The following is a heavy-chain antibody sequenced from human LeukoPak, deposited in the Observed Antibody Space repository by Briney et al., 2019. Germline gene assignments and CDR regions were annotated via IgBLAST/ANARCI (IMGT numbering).Heavy chain of an antibody. Sequence: ASVKVSCKASGYTFTSYYIHWVRQAPGQGLEWMGIINPTGGSTSYAQKFQGRVTMTRDMSTGTVYMELSSLRSEDTAFYYCAAGGLRYFSRFDPWGQGTLVTVSS. CDR2: INPTGGST. CDR3: AAGGLRYFSRFDP. CDR1: GYTFTSYY. D-gene: IGHD5-12*01. V-gene: IGHV1-46*01. J-gene: IGHJ5*02.